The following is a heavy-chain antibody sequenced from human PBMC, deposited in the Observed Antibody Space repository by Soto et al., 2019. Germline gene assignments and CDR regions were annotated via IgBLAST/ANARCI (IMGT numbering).Heavy chain of an antibody. Sequence: ILGCRLLLEKKKEWVAVIPDDGINKYYADSVKGRFTISRDNPKNTLYLQMNSLRAEDTAVYYCAKGLQDCGITIFGVPYIRVPLDVCGQG. V-gene: IGHV3-30*18. CDR3: AKGLQDCGITIFGVPYIRVPLDV. D-gene: IGHD3-3*01. CDR2: IPDDGINK. J-gene: IGHJ6*02.